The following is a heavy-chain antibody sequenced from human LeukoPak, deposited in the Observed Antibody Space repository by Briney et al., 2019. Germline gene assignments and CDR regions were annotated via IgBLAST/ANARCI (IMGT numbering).Heavy chain of an antibody. CDR2: IYSGGGT. V-gene: IGHV3-66*02. CDR1: GFTVSSNY. Sequence: QPGGSLRLSCAASGFTVSSNYMSWVRQAPGKGLEWVSVIYSGGGTYYADSVKGRFTISRDNSKNTLYLQMNNLRAEDTAVYYCAREGSFARPLDYWGQGTLVTVSS. D-gene: IGHD6-6*01. CDR3: AREGSFARPLDY. J-gene: IGHJ4*02.